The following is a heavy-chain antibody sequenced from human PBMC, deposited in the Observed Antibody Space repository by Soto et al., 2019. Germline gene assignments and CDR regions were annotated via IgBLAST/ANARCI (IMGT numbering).Heavy chain of an antibody. J-gene: IGHJ6*02. D-gene: IGHD3-3*01. Sequence: ASVKVSCKASGYTFTGYYMHWVRQAPGQGLEWMGWINPNSGGTNYAQKFQGWVTMTRDTSISTAYMELSRLRSDDTAVYYCARMGASIRIFGDYYYGMDVWGQGTTVTVSS. CDR1: GYTFTGYY. CDR2: INPNSGGT. CDR3: ARMGASIRIFGDYYYGMDV. V-gene: IGHV1-2*04.